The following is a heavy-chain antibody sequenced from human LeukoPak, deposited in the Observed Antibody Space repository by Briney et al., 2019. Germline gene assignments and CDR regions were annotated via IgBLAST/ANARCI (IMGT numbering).Heavy chain of an antibody. D-gene: IGHD3-3*01. CDR1: GFTVSSNY. Sequence: GGSLRLSCAASGFTVSSNYMSWVRQAPGKGLEWVSVIYSGGSTYYADSVKGRFTISRDNSKNTLYLQMNSLRAEDTAVYYCAREYYDFWSGYYTGQGDAFDIWGQGTMVTVSS. J-gene: IGHJ3*02. CDR3: AREYYDFWSGYYTGQGDAFDI. V-gene: IGHV3-53*01. CDR2: IYSGGST.